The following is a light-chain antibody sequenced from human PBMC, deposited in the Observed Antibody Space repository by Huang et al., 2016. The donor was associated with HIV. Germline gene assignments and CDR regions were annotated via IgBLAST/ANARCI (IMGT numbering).Light chain of an antibody. J-gene: IGKJ2*01. CDR2: GAS. V-gene: IGKV3-15*01. CDR3: QQSHDWPPYT. Sequence: EIVMTQSPVTLSVSPGESATLSCRASQSVSSNLAWYQQTPGQAPRLLIYGASTRATGIPARCSGSGSGTEFTLTISNLQSEDFAVYYCQQSHDWPPYTFGQGTKLEIK. CDR1: QSVSSN.